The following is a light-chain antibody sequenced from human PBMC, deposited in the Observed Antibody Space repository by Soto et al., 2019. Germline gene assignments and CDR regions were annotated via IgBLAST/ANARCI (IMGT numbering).Light chain of an antibody. CDR2: GAS. V-gene: IGKV3-20*01. J-gene: IGKJ1*01. CDR3: QQYNHWWT. Sequence: EIVLTQSPGTLSLSPGERATLSCRASQSVSNNYLAWYQQKPGQAPRLLIYGASIRAAGIPDRFSGSGSGTDFTLSISSLQSEDFAVYYCQQYNHWWTFGQGTKVDIK. CDR1: QSVSNNY.